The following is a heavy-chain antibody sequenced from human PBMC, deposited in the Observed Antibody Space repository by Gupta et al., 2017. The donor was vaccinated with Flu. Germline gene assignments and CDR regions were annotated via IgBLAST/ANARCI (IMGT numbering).Heavy chain of an antibody. Sequence: SYWMHWVRQAPGKGLVWVSRINSDGSSTSYADSVKGRFTISRDNAKNTLYLQMNSLRAEDTAVYYCARDMDSSSWYDMFDPWGQGTLVTVSS. CDR2: INSDGSST. D-gene: IGHD6-13*01. J-gene: IGHJ5*02. V-gene: IGHV3-74*01. CDR1: SYW. CDR3: ARDMDSSSWYDMFDP.